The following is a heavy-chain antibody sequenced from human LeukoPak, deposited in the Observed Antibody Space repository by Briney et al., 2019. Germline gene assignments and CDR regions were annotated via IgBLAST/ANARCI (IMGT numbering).Heavy chain of an antibody. CDR3: ARAYYGSGIYKNYFDY. D-gene: IGHD3-10*01. V-gene: IGHV4-39*07. CDR1: GGSISSSSYY. Sequence: ASETLSLTCTVSGGSISSSSYYWGWIRRPPGRGLEWTGSIYYSGSTNYNPSLKSRVTMSVDTSKNQFSLKLSSVTAADTAVYYCARAYYGSGIYKNYFDYWGQGTLVTVSS. CDR2: IYYSGST. J-gene: IGHJ4*02.